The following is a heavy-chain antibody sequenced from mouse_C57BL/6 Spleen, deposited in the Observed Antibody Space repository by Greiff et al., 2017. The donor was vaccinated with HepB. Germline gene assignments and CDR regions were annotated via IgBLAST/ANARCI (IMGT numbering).Heavy chain of an antibody. CDR3: ARWASLYSFDY. Sequence: VQLQQPGAELVKPGASVKLSCKASGYTFTSYWMHWVKQRPGQGLEWIGMIHPNSGSTNYNEKFKSKATLTVDKSSSTAYMQLSSLTSEDSAVYYCARWASLYSFDYWGQGTTLTVSS. D-gene: IGHD6-1*01. CDR1: GYTFTSYW. CDR2: IHPNSGST. J-gene: IGHJ2*01. V-gene: IGHV1-64*01.